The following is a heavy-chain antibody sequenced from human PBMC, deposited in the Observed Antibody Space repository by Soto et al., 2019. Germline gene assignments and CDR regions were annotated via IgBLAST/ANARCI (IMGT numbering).Heavy chain of an antibody. D-gene: IGHD6-6*01. J-gene: IGHJ6*02. V-gene: IGHV3-23*01. CDR1: GFTFSSYA. Sequence: LKLSCAASGFTFSSYAMSWVRQAPGKGLEWVSASGGSTYYADSVKGRFTISRDNSKNTLYLQMNSLRAEDTAVYYCARGDSSSSGGYYYYYGMDVWGQGTTVTVSS. CDR2: SGGST. CDR3: ARGDSSSSGGYYYYYGMDV.